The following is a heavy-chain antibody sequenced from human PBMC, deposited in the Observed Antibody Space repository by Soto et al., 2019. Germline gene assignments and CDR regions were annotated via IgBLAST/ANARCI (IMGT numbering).Heavy chain of an antibody. V-gene: IGHV4-4*02. Sequence: SETLSLTCAVSGGSISSSNWWSWIRQPPGKGLEWIGGIYYSGSTNYNPSLKSRVTISVDTSKNQFSLKLSSVTAADTAVYYCAIDYYGMDVWGQGTTVTVSS. CDR1: GGSISSSNW. CDR2: IYYSGST. CDR3: AIDYYGMDV. J-gene: IGHJ6*02.